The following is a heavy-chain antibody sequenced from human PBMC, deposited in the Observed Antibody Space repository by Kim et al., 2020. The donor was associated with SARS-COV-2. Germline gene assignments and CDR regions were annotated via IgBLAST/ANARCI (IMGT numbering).Heavy chain of an antibody. CDR1: GFTFSSYA. CDR2: ISGSAVST. V-gene: IGHV3-23*01. CDR3: AKADSSGWFDY. D-gene: IGHD6-19*01. Sequence: GGSLRLSCTSSGFTFSSYAMNWVRQAPWKGLEWVSSISGSAVSTYYADSVKGRFTISRDNSKNTLYLQMNSLRAEDTAMYYCAKADSSGWFDYWGQGTLVTVSS. J-gene: IGHJ4*02.